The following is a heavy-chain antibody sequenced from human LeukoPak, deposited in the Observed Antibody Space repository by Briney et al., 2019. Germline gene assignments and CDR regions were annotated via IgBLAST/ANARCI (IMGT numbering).Heavy chain of an antibody. CDR3: AKDKNSRSYVDY. CDR1: GLTFSSYA. J-gene: IGHJ4*02. Sequence: PGGSLRLSCAASGLTFSSYAMSWVRQAPGKGLEWVSAISGSGGSTYYADSVKGRFTISRDNSKNTLYLQMNSLRAEDTAVYYCAKDKNSRSYVDYWGQGTLVTVSS. D-gene: IGHD1-26*01. CDR2: ISGSGGST. V-gene: IGHV3-23*01.